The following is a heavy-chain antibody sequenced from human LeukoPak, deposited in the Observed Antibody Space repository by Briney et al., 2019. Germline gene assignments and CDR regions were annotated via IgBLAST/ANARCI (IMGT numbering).Heavy chain of an antibody. V-gene: IGHV6-1*01. CDR1: GDSVSSNSAA. CDR3: AMSGSGSYSL. D-gene: IGHD3-10*01. J-gene: IGHJ4*02. Sequence: SQPLSLTCAISGDSVSSNSAAWNWIRQTPSRGLEWLGRTYYRSRWYTDYGVAVKGRITIKPDTSKNQLALQVNSVTPEDTAVYFCAMSGSGSYSLWGQGTLVTVSS. CDR2: TYYRSRWYT.